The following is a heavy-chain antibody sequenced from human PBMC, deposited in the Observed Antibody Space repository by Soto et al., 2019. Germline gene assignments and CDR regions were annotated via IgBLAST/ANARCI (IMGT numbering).Heavy chain of an antibody. CDR2: IKSRSHGETI. D-gene: IGHD3-16*02. J-gene: IGHJ4*02. CDR1: GFTFNKAW. Sequence: EVQLVESGGGLVKEGGSLRLSCAASGFTFNKAWMSWVRQAPGKGLEWVGRIKSRSHGETIEYAAPVRGRFIISRDDSDNTLYLQMNSRRTEDTGVYHGLTLGEVIVEYWGRGTLVTVSS. V-gene: IGHV3-15*01. CDR3: LTLGEVIVEY.